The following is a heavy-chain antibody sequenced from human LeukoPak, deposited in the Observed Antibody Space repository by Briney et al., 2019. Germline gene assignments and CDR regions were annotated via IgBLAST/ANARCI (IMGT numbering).Heavy chain of an antibody. CDR3: ARELPFDY. J-gene: IGHJ4*02. V-gene: IGHV3-21*01. Sequence: GGSLRLSCTGAGFTFATYTFNWVRQAPGKGLEWVASIGATQTYIYYADSVRGRFTVPRDNAENTLYLQMNSLRAEDTAVYYCARELPFDYWGQGTLVTVSS. CDR2: IGATQTYI. D-gene: IGHD2-15*01. CDR1: GFTFATYT.